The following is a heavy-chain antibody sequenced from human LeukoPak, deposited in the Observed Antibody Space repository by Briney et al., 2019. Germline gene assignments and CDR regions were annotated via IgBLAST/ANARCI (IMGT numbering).Heavy chain of an antibody. D-gene: IGHD3-3*01. V-gene: IGHV1-2*02. Sequence: GASVTVSFKASGYTFTGYYMHWVRQAPGQGLEWLGWINPNSGGTNYSQKFQGRVTMTRDTSISTAYMELSRLRSDATAVYYCARGRRIRIFGVGGPGGDYWGQGTLVTVSS. CDR2: INPNSGGT. J-gene: IGHJ4*02. CDR1: GYTFTGYY. CDR3: ARGRRIRIFGVGGPGGDY.